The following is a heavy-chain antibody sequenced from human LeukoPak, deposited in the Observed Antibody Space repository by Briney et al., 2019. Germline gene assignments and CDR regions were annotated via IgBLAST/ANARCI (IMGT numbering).Heavy chain of an antibody. V-gene: IGHV4-4*07. J-gene: IGHJ6*03. CDR3: ARGGDYETVTVSLPYRHQFYYYMDV. Sequence: SETLSLTCTVSGASITDYYWSWVRQPAGAGLEWIGRVHTSGHTNYNPSLKTRVTVSVDTSRNLFSLKVGSATAADTAVYYCARGGDYETVTVSLPYRHQFYYYMDVWGKGTTVTVSS. CDR2: VHTSGHT. CDR1: GASITDYY. D-gene: IGHD3-9*01.